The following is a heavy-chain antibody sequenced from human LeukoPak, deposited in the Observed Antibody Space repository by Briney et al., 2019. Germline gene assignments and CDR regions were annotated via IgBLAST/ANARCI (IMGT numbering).Heavy chain of an antibody. D-gene: IGHD3-16*02. CDR2: IYYSGST. CDR3: ARVLGDDYVWGSCRPRFLDV. Sequence: SETLSLTCTVSGGSISSGGYYWSWIRQHPGKGLEWIGYIYYSGSTYYNPSLKSRVTISVDTSKNQFSLKLSSVTAADTAVYYCARVLGDDYVWGSCRPRFLDVWGQGTTVTVSS. V-gene: IGHV4-31*03. CDR1: GGSISSGGYY. J-gene: IGHJ6*02.